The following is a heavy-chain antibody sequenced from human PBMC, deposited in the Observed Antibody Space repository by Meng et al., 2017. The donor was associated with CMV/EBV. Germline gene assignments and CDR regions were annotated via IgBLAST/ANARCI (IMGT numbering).Heavy chain of an antibody. V-gene: IGHV4-39*07. D-gene: IGHD3-16*01. CDR2: IYYSGST. J-gene: IGHJ4*02. CDR3: ATPVGAYYFDY. Sequence: SETLSLTCTVSGCSISSSSYYWGWIRQPPGKGLEWIGSIYYSGSTYYNPSLKSRVTISVDTSKNQFSPKLRYVTAADTAVYYCATPVGAYYFDYWGQGTLVTVSS. CDR1: GCSISSSSYY.